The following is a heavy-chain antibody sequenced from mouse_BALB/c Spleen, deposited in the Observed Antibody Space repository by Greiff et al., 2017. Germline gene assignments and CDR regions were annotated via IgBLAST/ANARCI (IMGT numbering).Heavy chain of an antibody. V-gene: IGHV1-4*01. Sequence: VQVVESGAELARPGASVKMSCKASGYTFTSYTMHWVKQRPGQGLEWIGYINPSSGYTNYNQKFKDKATLTADKSSSTAYMQLSSLTSEDSAVYYCARGDPFYYLDYWGQGTTLTVSS. CDR1: GYTFTSYT. CDR3: ARGDPFYYLDY. D-gene: IGHD2-1*01. J-gene: IGHJ2*01. CDR2: INPSSGYT.